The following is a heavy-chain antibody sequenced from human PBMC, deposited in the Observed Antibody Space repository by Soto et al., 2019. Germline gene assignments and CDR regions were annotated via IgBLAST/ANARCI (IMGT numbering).Heavy chain of an antibody. D-gene: IGHD3-22*01. J-gene: IGHJ4*02. CDR3: ARAFLSSGYYFYYFDY. CDR1: GGSISSYY. V-gene: IGHV4-59*01. CDR2: IYYSGST. Sequence: PSETLSLTCTVSGGSISSYYWSWIRQPPGKGLEWIGYIYYSGSTNYNPSLKSRVTISVDTSKNQFSLKLSSVTAADTAVYYCARAFLSSGYYFYYFDYWGQGTLVTVSS.